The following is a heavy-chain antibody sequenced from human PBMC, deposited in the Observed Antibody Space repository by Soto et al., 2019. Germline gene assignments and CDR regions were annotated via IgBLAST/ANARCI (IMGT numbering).Heavy chain of an antibody. CDR2: INRSGST. Sequence: SETLSLTCAVYGGSFSGYYWNWIRQPPGKGLEWIGEINRSGSTNYKPSLKSRVTISVDTSKNQFSLKLSSVTAADTAVYYCARSEIAAAGRWDYYYYYMDVWGKGTTVTVSS. CDR3: ARSEIAAAGRWDYYYYYMDV. CDR1: GGSFSGYY. J-gene: IGHJ6*03. D-gene: IGHD6-13*01. V-gene: IGHV4-34*01.